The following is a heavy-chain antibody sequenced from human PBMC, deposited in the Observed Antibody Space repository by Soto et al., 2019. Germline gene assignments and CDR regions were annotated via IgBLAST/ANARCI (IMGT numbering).Heavy chain of an antibody. D-gene: IGHD4-17*01. Sequence: GGSLRLSCAASGFTFSSYAMSWVRQAPGKGLEWVSAISGSGGSTYYADSVKGRFTISRDNSKNTLYLQMNSLRAEDTAVYYCANRPMTTVTTLVSRYYYYMDVWGKGTTVTVSS. CDR2: ISGSGGST. V-gene: IGHV3-23*01. CDR1: GFTFSSYA. J-gene: IGHJ6*03. CDR3: ANRPMTTVTTLVSRYYYYMDV.